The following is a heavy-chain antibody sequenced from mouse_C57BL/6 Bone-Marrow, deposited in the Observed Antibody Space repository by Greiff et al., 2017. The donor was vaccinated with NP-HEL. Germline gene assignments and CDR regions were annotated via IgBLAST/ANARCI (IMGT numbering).Heavy chain of an antibody. D-gene: IGHD1-1*01. CDR3: ARIYGSTAWFAY. Sequence: QVQLQHSGAELVKPGASVKISCKASGYAFSSYWMNWVKQRPGKGLEWIGQIYPGDGDTNYNGKFKGKATLTADKSSSTAYMQLSSLTSEDSAVYFCARIYGSTAWFAYWGQGTLVTVSA. V-gene: IGHV1-80*01. CDR2: IYPGDGDT. CDR1: GYAFSSYW. J-gene: IGHJ3*01.